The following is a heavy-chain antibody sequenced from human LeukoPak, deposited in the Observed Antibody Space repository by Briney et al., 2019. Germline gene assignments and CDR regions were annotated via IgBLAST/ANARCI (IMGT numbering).Heavy chain of an antibody. V-gene: IGHV1-2*02. J-gene: IGHJ4*02. Sequence: GASVKVSCKASVYTLTDYYLHWVRQAPGQGLEWMGWIKPHTGDTHYAQSFQGRVTMTRDTSISTAYMVLVMLRSDDTDVYYCARGSALSQTTGTTFDYWGQGTLVTVSS. CDR2: IKPHTGDT. CDR3: ARGSALSQTTGTTFDY. D-gene: IGHD4-17*01. CDR1: VYTLTDYY.